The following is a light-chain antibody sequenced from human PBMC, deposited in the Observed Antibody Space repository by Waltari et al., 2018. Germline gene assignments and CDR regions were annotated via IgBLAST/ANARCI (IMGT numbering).Light chain of an antibody. CDR3: LQYNDNPWT. Sequence: DIQMTQSPSSLSASAGATVTITCRASQNIGSWLDWYQQKPGKAQKFLIYKTSTLQSGVPSRFSGSGSGTEFTLTISALEPEDFATYYCLQYNDNPWTFGQGTKVEIK. V-gene: IGKV1-5*03. J-gene: IGKJ1*01. CDR2: KTS. CDR1: QNIGSW.